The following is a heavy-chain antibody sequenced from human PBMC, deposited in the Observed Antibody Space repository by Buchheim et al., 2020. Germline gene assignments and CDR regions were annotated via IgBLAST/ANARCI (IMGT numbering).Heavy chain of an antibody. D-gene: IGHD4-11*01. V-gene: IGHV3-15*01. CDR3: TTDPTVTPDYYYYYYMDV. J-gene: IGHJ6*03. Sequence: EVRLVESGGGLVKPGGSLRLSCAASGFTFSNAWMSWVRQAPGKGLEWVGRIKSKTDGGTTDYAAPVKGRFTISRDESKKTLYLQMNSLKTEDTAVYYCTTDPTVTPDYYYYYYMDVWGKGTT. CDR2: IKSKTDGGTT. CDR1: GFTFSNAW.